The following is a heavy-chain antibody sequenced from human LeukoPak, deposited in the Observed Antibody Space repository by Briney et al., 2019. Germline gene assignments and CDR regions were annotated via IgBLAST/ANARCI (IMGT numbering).Heavy chain of an antibody. CDR3: ARSGNYYYYYMDV. V-gene: IGHV3-21*01. CDR1: GVTFSSYS. J-gene: IGHJ6*03. Sequence: GGSLRLSCAASGVTFSSYSMNWVRQAPGKGVEGVSSISSSSSYIYYADSVKGRFTISRDNAKNSLYLQMNSLRAEDTAVYYCARSGNYYYYYMDVWGKGTTVTVSS. CDR2: ISSSSSYI. D-gene: IGHD3-10*01.